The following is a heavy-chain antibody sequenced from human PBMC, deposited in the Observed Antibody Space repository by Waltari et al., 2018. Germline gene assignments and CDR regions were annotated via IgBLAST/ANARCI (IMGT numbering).Heavy chain of an antibody. CDR2: IYPGGDT. J-gene: IGHJ4*02. Sequence: QLHLQESGPGLLKPPEPLSLTCAVSGYSFSGRDFWGWIRQPPGKGLEWIGSIYPGGDTYFNPSLKSRVTISGDKSKNQYSLNLRSMTAADTAVYYCARRGRLSSYFFDYWGQGTLVTVSS. V-gene: IGHV4-38-2*01. CDR1: GYSFSGRDF. D-gene: IGHD2-15*01. CDR3: ARRGRLSSYFFDY.